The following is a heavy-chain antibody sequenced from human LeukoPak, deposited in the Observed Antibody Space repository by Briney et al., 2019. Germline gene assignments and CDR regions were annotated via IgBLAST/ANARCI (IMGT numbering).Heavy chain of an antibody. V-gene: IGHV1-8*01. CDR2: MNPNSGNT. Sequence: ASVKVSCKASGYTFTSYDIDWVRQATGQGLEWTGWMNPNSGNTGYAQKFQGRVTMTRNTSISTAYMELSSLRSEDTAVYYCARGITEQQLAYYYYYGMDVWGQGTTVTVSS. D-gene: IGHD6-13*01. J-gene: IGHJ6*02. CDR3: ARGITEQQLAYYYYYGMDV. CDR1: GYTFTSYD.